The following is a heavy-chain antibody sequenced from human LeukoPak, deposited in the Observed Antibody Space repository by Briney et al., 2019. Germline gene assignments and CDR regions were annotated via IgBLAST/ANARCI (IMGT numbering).Heavy chain of an antibody. CDR2: ITSSSTTI. V-gene: IGHV3-48*01. CDR1: GFTFSDYS. J-gene: IGHJ4*02. CDR3: ARGRDDYVWGSYRLKYFFDY. D-gene: IGHD3-16*02. Sequence: GGSLRLSCAASGFTFSDYSVNWVRQAPGKGLEWFSYITSSSTTIYYADSVKGRFTISRDNAKNLLYLQMNSLRAEDTAVYYCARGRDDYVWGSYRLKYFFDYWGQGTLVTVSS.